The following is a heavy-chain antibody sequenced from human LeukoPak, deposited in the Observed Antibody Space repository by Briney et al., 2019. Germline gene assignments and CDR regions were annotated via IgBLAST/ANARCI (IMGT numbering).Heavy chain of an antibody. J-gene: IGHJ6*02. CDR2: ISATGDNT. V-gene: IGHV3-23*01. D-gene: IGHD5-18*01. Sequence: GGSLRLSCAAPGFTFKTHAMSWVRQAPGKGLECVSGISATGDNTYYADSVKGRFTISRDNSKNTLYLQMNSLRVEDTAVYYCAKVSGRIQIWPQPFGDGMDVWGQGTTVTVSS. CDR3: AKVSGRIQIWPQPFGDGMDV. CDR1: GFTFKTHA.